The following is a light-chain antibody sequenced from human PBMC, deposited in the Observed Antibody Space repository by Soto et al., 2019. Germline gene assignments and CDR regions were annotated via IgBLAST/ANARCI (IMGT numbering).Light chain of an antibody. V-gene: IGKV1-5*01. CDR3: QQYNSYSEA. Sequence: DIQMTQSPSTLSASVGDRVTITCRASRSISDWLAWYQQKAGKAPRLLILDASNLKSGVPSRFSGSGSGTEFTLTISSLQPDDFATYYCQQYNSYSEAFGQGTKVDIK. J-gene: IGKJ1*01. CDR1: RSISDW. CDR2: DAS.